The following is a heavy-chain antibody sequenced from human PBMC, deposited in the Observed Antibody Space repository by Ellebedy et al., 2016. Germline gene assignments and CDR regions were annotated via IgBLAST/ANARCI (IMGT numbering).Heavy chain of an antibody. J-gene: IGHJ4*02. CDR3: ARVGQWLI. Sequence: SETLSLTXAVYGGSFSGYYWSWIRQPPGKGLEWIGEINDSGSTKHNPSLKSRVTISVDTSKNQFSLKMSSVTAADTAVYYCARVGQWLIWGQGTLVTVSP. D-gene: IGHD6-19*01. CDR2: INDSGST. CDR1: GGSFSGYY. V-gene: IGHV4-34*01.